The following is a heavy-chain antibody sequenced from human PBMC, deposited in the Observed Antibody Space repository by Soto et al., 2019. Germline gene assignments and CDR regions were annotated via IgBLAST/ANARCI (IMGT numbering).Heavy chain of an antibody. D-gene: IGHD2-15*01. CDR2: IYYSGST. CDR1: GGSISSSSYY. J-gene: IGHJ5*02. CDR3: ARVSRDCSGGSCYSGNNWFDP. Sequence: PSETLSLTCTVSGGSISSSSYYWGWIRQPPGKRLEWIGSIYYSGSTYYNPSLKSRVTISVDTSKNQFSLKLSSVTAADTAVYYCARVSRDCSGGSCYSGNNWFDPWGQGTLVTVSS. V-gene: IGHV4-39*07.